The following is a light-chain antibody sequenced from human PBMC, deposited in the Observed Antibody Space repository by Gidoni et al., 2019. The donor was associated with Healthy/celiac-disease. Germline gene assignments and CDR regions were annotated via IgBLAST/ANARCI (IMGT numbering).Light chain of an antibody. J-gene: IGKJ1*01. Sequence: DILMTRSPDSLAVSLGDMATSNCSSSQSVLYSSNNKNYLAWYQQKPGQPPKLLIYWASTRASGVPDRFSGSGSGTDFTLTISSLQAEDVAVYYCQQYYSTPRTFGEGTKVEIK. CDR3: QQYYSTPRT. V-gene: IGKV4-1*01. CDR1: QSVLYSSNNKNY. CDR2: WAS.